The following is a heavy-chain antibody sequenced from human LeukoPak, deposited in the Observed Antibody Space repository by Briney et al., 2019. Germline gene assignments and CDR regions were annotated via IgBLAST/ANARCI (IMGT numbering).Heavy chain of an antibody. CDR2: ISYDGINK. CDR1: GFTFSTYN. D-gene: IGHD3-22*01. J-gene: IGHJ4*02. V-gene: IGHV3-30*04. Sequence: GGSLRLSCAASGFTFSTYNMHWVRQAPGKGLEWVAVISYDGINKYYADSVKGRFTISRDNAKNSLYLQLNSLRAEDTAVYYCARDTYYYDSRAYLIDYWGQGTLVTVSS. CDR3: ARDTYYYDSRAYLIDY.